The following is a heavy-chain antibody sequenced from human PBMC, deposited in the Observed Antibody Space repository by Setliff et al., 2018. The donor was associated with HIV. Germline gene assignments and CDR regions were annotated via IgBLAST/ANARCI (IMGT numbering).Heavy chain of an antibody. Sequence: GASVKVSCKASGYTFNSYGVNWVRQAPGQGLEWMGWISADNGNTKYAQKFQGRVTITTDTSTRTVYMELRSLRSDDTAVYYCARDRWELLRRPEYFQHWGQGALVTVSS. V-gene: IGHV1-18*01. CDR3: ARDRWELLRRPEYFQH. J-gene: IGHJ1*01. D-gene: IGHD1-26*01. CDR1: GYTFNSYG. CDR2: ISADNGNT.